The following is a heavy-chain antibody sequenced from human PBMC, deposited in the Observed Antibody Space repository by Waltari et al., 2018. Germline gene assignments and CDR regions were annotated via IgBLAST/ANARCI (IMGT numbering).Heavy chain of an antibody. CDR2: INPNSGGT. CDR3: AREEGTRVVVMLGGYFDY. CDR1: GYTFTGYY. V-gene: IGHV1-2*02. J-gene: IGHJ4*02. Sequence: QVQLVQSGAEVKKPGASVKVSCKASGYTFTGYYMHWVRQAPGQGLEWRGWINPNSGGTNYAQKVQGRVTMTRDTSISTAYMELSRLRSDDTAVYYCAREEGTRVVVMLGGYFDYWGQGTLVTVSS. D-gene: IGHD3-22*01.